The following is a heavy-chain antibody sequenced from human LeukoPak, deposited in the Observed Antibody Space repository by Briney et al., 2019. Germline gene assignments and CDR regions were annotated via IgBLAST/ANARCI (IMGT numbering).Heavy chain of an antibody. V-gene: IGHV1-69*06. J-gene: IGHJ4*02. Sequence: SVKVSCKASGYTFTSYDINWVRQAPGQGLEWMGGITPIFGTANYVQKFQGRVTITADKSTRTAYMELSRLRSEDTAIYYCARASSDDTAMATPFAYWGQGTLVTVSS. D-gene: IGHD5-18*01. CDR1: GYTFTSYD. CDR3: ARASSDDTAMATPFAY. CDR2: ITPIFGTA.